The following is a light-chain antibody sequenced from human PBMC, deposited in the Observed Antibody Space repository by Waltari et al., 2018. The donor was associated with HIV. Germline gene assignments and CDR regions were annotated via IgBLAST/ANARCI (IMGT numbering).Light chain of an antibody. V-gene: IGKV3-15*01. CDR3: QHYNNWPQT. Sequence: EKVMTQSPATLSVSPGERATLSCRASQTINNNLAWYQQKPGQAPQRLIYGASTRAAGVPARFSGSGSGTEFTLTITSLQSEDLAIYYCQHYNNWPQTFGQGTKVEIK. J-gene: IGKJ2*01. CDR2: GAS. CDR1: QTINNN.